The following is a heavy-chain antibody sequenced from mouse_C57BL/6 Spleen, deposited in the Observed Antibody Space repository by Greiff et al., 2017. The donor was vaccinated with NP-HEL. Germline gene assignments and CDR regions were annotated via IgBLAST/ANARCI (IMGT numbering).Heavy chain of an antibody. CDR3: ARARDYDGYYFDY. V-gene: IGHV1-72*01. CDR1: GYAFSSSW. Sequence: QVHVKQSGPELVKPGASVKISCKASGYAFSSSWMNWVKQRPGKGLEWIGRIDPNSGGTKYNEKFKSKATLTVDKPSSTAYMQLSSLTSEDSAVYYCARARDYDGYYFDYWGQGTTLTVSS. D-gene: IGHD2-4*01. J-gene: IGHJ2*01. CDR2: IDPNSGGT.